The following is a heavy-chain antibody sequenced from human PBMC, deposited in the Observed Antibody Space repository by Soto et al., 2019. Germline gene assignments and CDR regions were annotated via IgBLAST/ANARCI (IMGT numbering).Heavy chain of an antibody. J-gene: IGHJ6*02. CDR3: ARGYCSSTSCYTEFGYYYGMDV. D-gene: IGHD2-2*02. CDR2: IGTAGDT. Sequence: PRLSCAASGFTFSSYDMHWVRQATGKGLEWVSAIGTAGDTYYPGSVKGRFTISRENAKNSLYLQMNSLRAGDTAVYYCARGYCSSTSCYTEFGYYYGMDVWGQGTTVTVSS. V-gene: IGHV3-13*01. CDR1: GFTFSSYD.